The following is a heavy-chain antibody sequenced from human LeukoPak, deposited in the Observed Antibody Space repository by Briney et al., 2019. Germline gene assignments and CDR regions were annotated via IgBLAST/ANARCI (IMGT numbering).Heavy chain of an antibody. V-gene: IGHV4-59*08. CDR1: GASNKNYY. CDR2: ISYSGNT. J-gene: IGHJ5*02. Sequence: SETLSLNCHVSGASNKNYYCSWIRQPPGERLEWIGYISYSGNTRYNPSLRSRVTMSVDTSSDQFSLNPNSVTAADTAVYYCARHDRTADYGDPNWFEPWGQGILVTVSS. D-gene: IGHD4-17*01. CDR3: ARHDRTADYGDPNWFEP.